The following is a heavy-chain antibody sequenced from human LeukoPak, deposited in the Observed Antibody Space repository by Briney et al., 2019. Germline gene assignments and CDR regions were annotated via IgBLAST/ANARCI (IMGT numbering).Heavy chain of an antibody. CDR3: ARDMRGGNSYYFDS. V-gene: IGHV4-38-2*02. Sequence: PSETLSLTCTVSGNSINRGYYWGWIRQPPGKGLEWIGSFYHSVSTYYNPPLKSRVTISVDPSKNQFSLKLSSVTAADTAVYYCARDMRGGNSYYFDSWGQGTLVTVSS. CDR1: GNSINRGYY. D-gene: IGHD4-23*01. CDR2: FYHSVST. J-gene: IGHJ4*02.